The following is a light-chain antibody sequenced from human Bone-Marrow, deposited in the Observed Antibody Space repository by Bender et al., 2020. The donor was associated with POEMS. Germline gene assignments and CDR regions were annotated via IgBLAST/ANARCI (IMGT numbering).Light chain of an antibody. CDR3: CSYTTSTTYV. V-gene: IGLV2-14*02. Sequence: QSALTQPASVSGSPGQSLTLSCTGTNSDVGSNNLVSWYQHHPGKAPKLLIYEATMRPSGVSHRFSGSKSGNTASLTISGLQADDEAAYYCCSYTTSTTYVFGSGTKVTVL. CDR1: NSDVGSNNL. CDR2: EAT. J-gene: IGLJ1*01.